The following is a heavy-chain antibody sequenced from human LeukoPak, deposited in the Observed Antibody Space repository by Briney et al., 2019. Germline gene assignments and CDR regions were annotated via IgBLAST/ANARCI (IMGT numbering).Heavy chain of an antibody. V-gene: IGHV1-18*01. CDR2: ISAYNGNT. D-gene: IGHD3-9*01. CDR1: GYTFTSYG. Sequence: ASVKVSCKASGYTFTSYGISWVRQAPGQGLEWMGWISAYNGNTNYAQKLQGSVTMTTDTSTSTAYMELRSLRSDDTAVYSCARVRQFDWLNGMDVWGQGTTVTVSS. CDR3: ARVRQFDWLNGMDV. J-gene: IGHJ6*02.